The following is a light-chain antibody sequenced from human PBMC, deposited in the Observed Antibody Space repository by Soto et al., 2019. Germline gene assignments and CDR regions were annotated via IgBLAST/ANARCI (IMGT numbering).Light chain of an antibody. CDR2: GIS. J-gene: IGKJ2*01. CDR3: HQYGSTPRT. Sequence: EIVLTQSPGTLSLSPGERATLSCRASQSVVSNYFSWFQQKPGQAPRLLIYGISVRATGIPDRFSASGSGXXXXXXIXXXEPEDFAVYYCHQYGSTPRTFGQGTKLEIK. CDR1: QSVVSNY. V-gene: IGKV3-20*01.